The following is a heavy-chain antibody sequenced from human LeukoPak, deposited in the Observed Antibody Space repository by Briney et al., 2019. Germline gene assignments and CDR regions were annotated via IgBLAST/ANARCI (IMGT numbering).Heavy chain of an antibody. Sequence: PSETLSLTCAVYGGSFSGYYWSWIRQPPGKGLEWIGETNHSGSTNYNPSLKSRVTISVDTSKNQFSLKLSSVTAADTAVYYCAREDYGDAKYFDYWGQGTLVTVSS. V-gene: IGHV4-34*01. CDR2: TNHSGST. CDR3: AREDYGDAKYFDY. CDR1: GGSFSGYY. J-gene: IGHJ4*02. D-gene: IGHD4-17*01.